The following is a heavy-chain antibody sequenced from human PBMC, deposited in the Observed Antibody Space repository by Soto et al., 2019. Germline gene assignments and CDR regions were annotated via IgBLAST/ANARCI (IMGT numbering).Heavy chain of an antibody. V-gene: IGHV3-73*01. J-gene: IGHJ4*02. CDR2: IRSKANSYAT. Sequence: GXLRLSCPASGFTFSGSAMHWVRQASGKGLEWVGRIRSKANSYATAYAASVKGRFTISRDDSKNTAYLQMNSLKTEDTAVYYCTRASGSYALVDYWGQGTLVTVSS. D-gene: IGHD1-26*01. CDR3: TRASGSYALVDY. CDR1: GFTFSGSA.